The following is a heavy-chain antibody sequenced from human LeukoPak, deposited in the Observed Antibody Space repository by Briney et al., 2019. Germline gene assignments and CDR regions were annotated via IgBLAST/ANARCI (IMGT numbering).Heavy chain of an antibody. Sequence: ASVKVSCEASGYTFTSYDINWVRQATGQGLEWMGWMNPNSGNTGYAQKFQGRVTMTRNTSISTAYMELSSLRSEDTAVYYCARLYYDFWSDYYPRTNWFDPWGQGTLVTVSS. J-gene: IGHJ5*02. CDR3: ARLYYDFWSDYYPRTNWFDP. CDR2: MNPNSGNT. V-gene: IGHV1-8*01. D-gene: IGHD3-3*01. CDR1: GYTFTSYD.